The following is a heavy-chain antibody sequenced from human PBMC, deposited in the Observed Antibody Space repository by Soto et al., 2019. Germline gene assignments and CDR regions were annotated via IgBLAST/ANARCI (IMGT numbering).Heavy chain of an antibody. CDR2: INAGNGNT. Sequence: QVQLVQSGAEVKKPGASVKVSCKASGYTFTSYAMHWVRQAPGQRLEWMGWINAGNGNTKYSQKFQGRVTITRDTSASTAYMELSSLRSEDTAVYYCARGYSSSWPLDYWCQGTLVTVSS. CDR1: GYTFTSYA. D-gene: IGHD6-13*01. V-gene: IGHV1-3*01. CDR3: ARGYSSSWPLDY. J-gene: IGHJ4*02.